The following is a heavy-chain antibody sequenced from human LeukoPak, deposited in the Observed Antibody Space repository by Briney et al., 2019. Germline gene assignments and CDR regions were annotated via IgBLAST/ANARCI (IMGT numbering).Heavy chain of an antibody. Sequence: GGSLRLSCATSGFTFGTYSMHWVRQAPGKGPEWVAVISYDGRSKFYVDSVKGRFTISRDNSENTLYLQMNSLRAEDTAVYYSARTFYSTGTGVPIYYWGQGTLVTVSS. CDR1: GFTFGTYS. D-gene: IGHD6-19*01. CDR3: ARTFYSTGTGVPIYY. CDR2: ISYDGRSK. V-gene: IGHV3-30*03. J-gene: IGHJ4*02.